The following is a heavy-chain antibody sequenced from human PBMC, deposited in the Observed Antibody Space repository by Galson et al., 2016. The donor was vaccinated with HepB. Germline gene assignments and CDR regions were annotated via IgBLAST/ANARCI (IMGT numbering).Heavy chain of an antibody. D-gene: IGHD6-25*01. CDR1: GFTFSTYA. CDR3: AKDLWTGPQRAYYFDY. V-gene: IGHV3-23*01. CDR2: ISHNGVGT. Sequence: SLRLSCAASGFTFSTYAMSWVRQAPGKGLEWVSCISHNGVGTFYADSVKGRFTVSRDNSKNTVYLQMNSLGAEDTAVYYCAKDLWTGPQRAYYFDYWGQGTLVTVSS. J-gene: IGHJ4*02.